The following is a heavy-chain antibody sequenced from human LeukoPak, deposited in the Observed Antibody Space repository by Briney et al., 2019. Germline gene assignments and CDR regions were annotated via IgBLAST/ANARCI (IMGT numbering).Heavy chain of an antibody. CDR2: IRGSGGST. D-gene: IGHD4-17*01. CDR1: GFTFSSYA. CDR3: AIDLLRTTVTTEGGDF. Sequence: GGSLRLSCAASGFTFSSYAMSWVRQAPGKGLEWVSAIRGSGGSTYYADSVKGRFTISRDNSKNTLYLQMNSLRAEDTAVYYCAIDLLRTTVTTEGGDFWGQGTLVTVSS. V-gene: IGHV3-23*01. J-gene: IGHJ4*02.